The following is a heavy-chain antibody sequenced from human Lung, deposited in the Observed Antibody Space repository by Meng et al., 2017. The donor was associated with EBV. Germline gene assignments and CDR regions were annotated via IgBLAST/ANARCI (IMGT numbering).Heavy chain of an antibody. J-gene: IGHJ4*02. CDR3: ARAGYDSSGYCPQPFDY. CDR2: INAGNGNT. CDR1: GYTLTSYA. V-gene: IGHV1-3*01. Sequence: QVQLVQSGAEVKKPGASVKVSCKASGYTLTSYAMHWVRQAPGQRLEWMGWINAGNGNTKYSQRFQGRVTITRDTSASTAYMELSSLRSEDTTVYYCARAGYDSSGYCPQPFDYWGQGTLVTVSS. D-gene: IGHD3-22*01.